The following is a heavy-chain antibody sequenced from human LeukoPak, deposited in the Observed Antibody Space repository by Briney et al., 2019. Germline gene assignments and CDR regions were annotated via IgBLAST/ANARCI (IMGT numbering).Heavy chain of an antibody. J-gene: IGHJ6*03. Sequence: GSLRLSCAASGFTFSSHGMNWVRQPPGKGLEWIGEINHSGSTNYNPSLKSRVTISVDTSKNHFSLKLSSVTAADTALYYCARGRNTMVRGAIGAETRYYYSYYMDVWGKGTTVTVSS. CDR2: INHSGST. CDR1: GFTFSSHG. D-gene: IGHD3-10*01. V-gene: IGHV4-34*01. CDR3: ARGRNTMVRGAIGAETRYYYSYYMDV.